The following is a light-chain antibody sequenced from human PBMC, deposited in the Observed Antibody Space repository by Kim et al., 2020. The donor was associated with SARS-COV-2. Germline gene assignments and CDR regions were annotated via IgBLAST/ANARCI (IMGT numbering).Light chain of an antibody. CDR3: QQSYGISWT. V-gene: IGKV1-39*01. CDR2: AAS. J-gene: IGKJ1*01. Sequence: DIQMTQSQSSLSAYVGDRVTITCRASQSISTYLNWFQQKPGKPPKLLIYAASNLQRGVPSRFSGSGSGTDFTLTISSLQAEDFASYFCQQSYGISWTFGQGTKVDIK. CDR1: QSISTY.